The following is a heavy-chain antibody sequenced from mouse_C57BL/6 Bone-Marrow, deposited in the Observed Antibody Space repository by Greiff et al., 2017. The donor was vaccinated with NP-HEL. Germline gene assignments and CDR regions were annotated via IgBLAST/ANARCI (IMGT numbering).Heavy chain of an antibody. CDR1: GYTFTSYW. CDR3: ARPKFPPYYGSSSLDY. J-gene: IGHJ2*01. D-gene: IGHD1-1*01. CDR2: IYPSDSET. Sequence: QVQLQQPGAELVRPGSSVKLSCKASGYTFTSYWMDWVKQRPGQGLEWIGNIYPSDSETHYNQKFKDKATLTVDKSSSTAYMQLSSLTSEDSAVYYCARPKFPPYYGSSSLDYWGQGTTLTVSS. V-gene: IGHV1-61*01.